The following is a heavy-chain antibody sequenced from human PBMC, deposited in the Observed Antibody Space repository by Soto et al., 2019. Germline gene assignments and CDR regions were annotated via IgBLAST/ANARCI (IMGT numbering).Heavy chain of an antibody. CDR2: IIPIFGTA. V-gene: IGHV1-69*01. Sequence: QVQLVQSGAEVKKPGSSVKVSCKASGGTFSSYAISWVRQAPGQGLEWMGGIIPIFGTANYAQKFQGRVTITADESTSKAYLELSSLRSEDKAGYYCARVPVYGGNPSVYYYGMDVWGQGTTVTVSS. D-gene: IGHD4-17*01. CDR3: ARVPVYGGNPSVYYYGMDV. J-gene: IGHJ6*02. CDR1: GGTFSSYA.